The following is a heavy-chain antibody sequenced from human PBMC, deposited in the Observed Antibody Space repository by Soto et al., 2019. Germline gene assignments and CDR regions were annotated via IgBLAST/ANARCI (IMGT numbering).Heavy chain of an antibody. D-gene: IGHD6-19*01. CDR1: GYTFTSYG. V-gene: IGHV1-18*01. J-gene: IGHJ5*02. Sequence: QVQLVQSGAEVKKPGASVKVSCKASGYTFTSYGISWVRQAPGQGLEWMGWISAYNGNTNYAQKLQGRVTRTTDTSTSTAYMELRSMRSDDTAVYYCARDGSGLPSSSQNWFDPWGQGTLVTVSS. CDR2: ISAYNGNT. CDR3: ARDGSGLPSSSQNWFDP.